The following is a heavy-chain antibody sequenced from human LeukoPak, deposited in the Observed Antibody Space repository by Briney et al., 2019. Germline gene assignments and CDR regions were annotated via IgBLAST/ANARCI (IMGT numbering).Heavy chain of an antibody. J-gene: IGHJ6*02. CDR3: ARDQIDDYGGKDYYYYGMDV. Sequence: ASVKVSCKASGGTFSSYAISRVRQAPGQGLEWMGGIIPIFGTANYAQKFQGRVTITADESTSTAYMELSSLRSEDTAVYYCARDQIDDYGGKDYYYYGMDVWGQGTTVTVSS. CDR1: GGTFSSYA. CDR2: IIPIFGTA. V-gene: IGHV1-69*13. D-gene: IGHD4-23*01.